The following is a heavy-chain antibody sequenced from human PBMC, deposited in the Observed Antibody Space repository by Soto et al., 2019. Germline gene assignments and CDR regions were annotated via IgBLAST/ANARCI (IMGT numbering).Heavy chain of an antibody. Sequence: GGSLRLSCAASGFSFSTYNMNWVRQAPGRGLEWVSYISSRSSTIYHADSVKGRFTISRDNAKNSVYLQMNSLRAEDTAVYYCARDGGVAATLANYFDYWGQGTLVTVSS. J-gene: IGHJ4*02. CDR1: GFSFSTYN. V-gene: IGHV3-48*04. CDR3: ARDGGVAATLANYFDY. D-gene: IGHD2-15*01. CDR2: ISSRSSTI.